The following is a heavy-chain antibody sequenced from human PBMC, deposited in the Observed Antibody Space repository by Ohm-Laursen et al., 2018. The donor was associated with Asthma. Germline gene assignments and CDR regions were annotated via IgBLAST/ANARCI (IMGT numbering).Heavy chain of an antibody. CDR3: ATNLPYEAENY. V-gene: IGHV3-7*05. Sequence: SLRLSCSASGVAFTDSWMSWVRQAPGKGLEWVANIYPDGGEKYYVDSVDGRFTISRDNAKNSLYLQMNSLRAEDTAVYYCATNLPYEAENYWGQGTLVTVSA. J-gene: IGHJ4*02. D-gene: IGHD3-16*01. CDR2: IYPDGGEK. CDR1: GVAFTDSW.